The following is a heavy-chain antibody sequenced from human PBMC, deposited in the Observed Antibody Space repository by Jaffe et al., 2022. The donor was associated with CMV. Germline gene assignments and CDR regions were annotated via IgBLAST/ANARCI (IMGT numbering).Heavy chain of an antibody. CDR3: AKDPAIAYGNGWFKGY. J-gene: IGHJ4*02. D-gene: IGHD6-19*01. V-gene: IGHV3-23*01. Sequence: EVQLLESGGDWVQPGGSLRLTCAASGFTFSSYAMSWVRQAPGKGLEWVSSIGGSGDYTYYADSVKGRFTISRDNPKNTLYLQMNSLRVEDTAVYYCAKDPAIAYGNGWFKGYWGQGTLVTVSS. CDR1: GFTFSSYA. CDR2: IGGSGDYT.